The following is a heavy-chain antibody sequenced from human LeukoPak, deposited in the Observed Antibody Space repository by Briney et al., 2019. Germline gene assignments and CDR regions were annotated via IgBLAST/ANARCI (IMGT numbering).Heavy chain of an antibody. D-gene: IGHD1-26*01. CDR1: GGSISSGDYY. CDR2: IYYSGST. CDR3: AREGVVGATTPFDY. J-gene: IGHJ4*02. Sequence: PSQTLSLTCTVSGGSISSGDYYWSWIRQPPGKGLEWIGYIYYSGSTYYNPSLKSRVTISVDTSKNQFSLKLSSVTAADTAVYYCAREGVVGATTPFDYWGQGTPVTVSS. V-gene: IGHV4-30-4*08.